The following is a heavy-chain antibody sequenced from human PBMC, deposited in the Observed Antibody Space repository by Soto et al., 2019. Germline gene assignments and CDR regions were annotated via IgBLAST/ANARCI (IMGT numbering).Heavy chain of an antibody. CDR3: ARAGICSSTSCWLYNWFDP. V-gene: IGHV1-3*01. CDR1: GYTFTSYA. D-gene: IGHD2-2*01. Sequence: GASVKVSCKASGYTFTSYAMHWVRQAPGQRLEWMGWINAGNGNTKYSQKFQGRVTITRDTSASTAYMELSSLRSEDTAVYYCARAGICSSTSCWLYNWFDPWGQGTLVTVSS. CDR2: INAGNGNT. J-gene: IGHJ5*02.